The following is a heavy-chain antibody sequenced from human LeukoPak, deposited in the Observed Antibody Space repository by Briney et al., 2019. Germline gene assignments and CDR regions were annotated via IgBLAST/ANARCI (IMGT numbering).Heavy chain of an antibody. Sequence: PSETLSLTCAVYGGSFSGYYWSWIRQPPGKGLEWIGYIYHSGSTYYNPSLKSRVTISVDRSKNQFSLKLSSVTAADTAVYYCARDGKPGYDAFDIWGQGTMVTVSS. CDR3: ARDGKPGYDAFDI. CDR1: GGSFSGYY. J-gene: IGHJ3*02. V-gene: IGHV4-34*01. D-gene: IGHD1-1*01. CDR2: IYHSGST.